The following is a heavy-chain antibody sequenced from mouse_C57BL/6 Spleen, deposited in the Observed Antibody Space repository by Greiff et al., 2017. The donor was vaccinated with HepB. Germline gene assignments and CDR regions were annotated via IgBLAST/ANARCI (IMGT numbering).Heavy chain of an antibody. V-gene: IGHV14-1*01. Sequence: VQLQQSGAELVRPGASVKLSCTASGFNIKDYYMHWVKQRPEQGLEWIGRIDPEDGDTEYAPKFQGKATMTADTSSNTAYLQLSSLTSEDTAVYYCTGAYYSNQYYFDYWGQGTTLTVSS. CDR3: TGAYYSNQYYFDY. J-gene: IGHJ2*01. CDR1: GFNIKDYY. D-gene: IGHD2-5*01. CDR2: IDPEDGDT.